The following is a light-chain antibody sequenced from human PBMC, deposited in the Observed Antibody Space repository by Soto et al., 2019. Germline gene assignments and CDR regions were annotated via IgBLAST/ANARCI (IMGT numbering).Light chain of an antibody. CDR3: QQYKNWPL. V-gene: IGKV3-15*01. J-gene: IGKJ5*01. CDR2: GAS. CDR1: QSVRSH. Sequence: IVMTQSPAPLSVSPGEGVTLSCRASQSVRSHLAWYQQKPGQPPRLLIYGASTRATGIPARFSGSGFGTEFTLTISSLQSEDFAVYYCQQYKNWPLFGQGTRRRL.